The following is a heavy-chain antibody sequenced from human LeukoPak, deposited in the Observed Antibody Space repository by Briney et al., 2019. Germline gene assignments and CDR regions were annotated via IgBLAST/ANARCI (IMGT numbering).Heavy chain of an antibody. CDR3: AKGSVGNADFAS. V-gene: IGHV3-23*01. CDR2: IIVSGTT. D-gene: IGHD6-25*01. J-gene: IGHJ4*02. CDR1: GFTFDDYG. Sequence: TGGSLRLSCAASGFTFDDYGMSWVRQAPGKGLEWVSSIIVSGTTYYADSVKGRFTISRDSFRGTLFLQMDSLRVEDTAVYFCAKGSVGNADFASWGQGALVTVSS.